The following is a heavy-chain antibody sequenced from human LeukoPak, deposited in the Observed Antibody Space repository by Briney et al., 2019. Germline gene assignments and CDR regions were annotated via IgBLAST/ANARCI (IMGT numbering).Heavy chain of an antibody. D-gene: IGHD1-14*01. CDR2: IKGDGSHT. J-gene: IGHJ5*01. CDR3: VRDWDHFDFDS. CDR1: GFTFSNYW. Sequence: GGSLRLSCAASGFTFSNYWMHLVRQAPGKGLVWVSRIKGDGSHTIYADSVKGRFTISRDNAKNTLYLQMKSLRDEDTAVYYCVRDWDHFDFDSWGQGTLVTVSS. V-gene: IGHV3-74*01.